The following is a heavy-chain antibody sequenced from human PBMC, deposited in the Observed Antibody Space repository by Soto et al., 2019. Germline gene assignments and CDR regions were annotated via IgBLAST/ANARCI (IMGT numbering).Heavy chain of an antibody. Sequence: SETLSLTCTVSGGSISSSSYYWGWIRQPPGKGLEWIGSIYYSGSTYYNPSLKSRVTISVDTSKNQFSLKLSSVTAADTAVYYCALTTEYYYGMDVWGQGTTVTVSS. CDR1: GGSISSSSYY. D-gene: IGHD4-17*01. V-gene: IGHV4-39*01. CDR3: ALTTEYYYGMDV. CDR2: IYYSGST. J-gene: IGHJ6*02.